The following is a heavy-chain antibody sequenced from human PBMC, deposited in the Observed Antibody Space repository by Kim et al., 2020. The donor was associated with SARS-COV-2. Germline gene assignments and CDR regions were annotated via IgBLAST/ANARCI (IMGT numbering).Heavy chain of an antibody. J-gene: IGHJ2*01. V-gene: IGHV4-39*01. CDR2: IYYSGST. CDR3: ARLAKSAERYFDL. CDR1: GGSISSSGYF. Sequence: SETLSLTCSVSGGSISSSGYFWAWIRQPPGKGLEWIGMIYYSGSTFYSPSLRSRVTISVYTSKNQFSLKLSSVTAADTAVYYCARLAKSAERYFDLWGRGTLVTVSS.